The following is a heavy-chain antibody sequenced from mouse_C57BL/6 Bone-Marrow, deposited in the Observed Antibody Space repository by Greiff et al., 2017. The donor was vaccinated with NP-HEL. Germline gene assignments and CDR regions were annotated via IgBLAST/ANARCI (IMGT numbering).Heavy chain of an antibody. J-gene: IGHJ3*01. CDR2: IYPRSGNT. Sequence: QVQLQQSGAELARPGASVKLSCKASGYTFTNYGISWVKQRTGQGLEWIGEIYPRSGNTYYNEKFKGKATLTADKSSSTAYMELRSLTSEDSSVYVCARDGYPRENAWYGYWGQGTMVTVSA. CDR3: ARDGYPRENAWYGY. CDR1: GYTFTNYG. V-gene: IGHV1-81*01. D-gene: IGHD2-3*01.